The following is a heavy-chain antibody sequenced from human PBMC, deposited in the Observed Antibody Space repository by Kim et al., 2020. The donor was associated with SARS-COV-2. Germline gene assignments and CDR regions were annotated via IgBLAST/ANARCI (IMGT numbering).Heavy chain of an antibody. Sequence: GGSLRLSCAASGFTFSSSSMNWVRQAPGKGLEWVSSISSSSSYIYYADSVKGRFTISRDNAKNSLYLQMKSLRPKTTAAYYCWSSRDSGGYSTGWDAWG. CDR1: GFTFSSSS. CDR3: WSSRDSGGYSTGWDA. CDR2: ISSSSSYI. J-gene: IGHJ3*01. D-gene: IGHD3-10*01. V-gene: IGHV3-21*04.